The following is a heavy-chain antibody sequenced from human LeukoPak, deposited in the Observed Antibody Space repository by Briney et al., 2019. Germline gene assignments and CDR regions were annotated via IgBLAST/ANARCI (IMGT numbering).Heavy chain of an antibody. CDR3: ARRKDWCTSSSCHFDY. CDR1: GFTFSSYN. J-gene: IGHJ4*02. Sequence: GGSLRLSCAASGFTFSSYNMNWVRQAPGKGLEWVSYITSSSNTIYYADSVKGRFTISRDNAKNSLYLQMNSLRAEDTAVYYCARRKDWCTSSSCHFDYRGQGTLVTVSS. V-gene: IGHV3-48*01. CDR2: ITSSSNTI. D-gene: IGHD2-2*01.